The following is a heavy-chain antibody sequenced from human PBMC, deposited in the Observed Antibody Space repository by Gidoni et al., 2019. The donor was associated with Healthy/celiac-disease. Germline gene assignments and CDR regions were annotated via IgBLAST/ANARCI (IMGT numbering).Heavy chain of an antibody. D-gene: IGHD4-17*01. V-gene: IGHV4-39*01. CDR3: ARRLTTVTQFVEY. J-gene: IGHJ4*02. Sequence: YNPSLKSRVTISVDTSKNQFSLKLSSVTAADTAVYYCARRLTTVTQFVEYWGQGTLVTVSS.